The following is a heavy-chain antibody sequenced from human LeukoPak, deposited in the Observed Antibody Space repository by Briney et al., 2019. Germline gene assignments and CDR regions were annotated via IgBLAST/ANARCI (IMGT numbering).Heavy chain of an antibody. CDR3: ARDGLPYCSGGSCYGGGFDP. Sequence: GGSLRLSCAASGFTFSSYAMHWVRQAPGKGLEWVAVISYDGSNKYYGDSVKGRFTISRDTSKNTLYLQMNTLRAEDTAVYYCARDGLPYCSGGSCYGGGFDPWGQGTLVTVSS. CDR1: GFTFSSYA. D-gene: IGHD2-15*01. V-gene: IGHV3-30-3*01. J-gene: IGHJ5*02. CDR2: ISYDGSNK.